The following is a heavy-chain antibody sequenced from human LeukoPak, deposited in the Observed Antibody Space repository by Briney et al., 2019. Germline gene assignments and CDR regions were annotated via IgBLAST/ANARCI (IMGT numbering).Heavy chain of an antibody. CDR3: ARSVVAGPPTGGGLSY. V-gene: IGHV1-2*02. J-gene: IGHJ4*02. CDR2: INPNSGGT. Sequence: GASVKVSCKASGYTFTGYYMHWVRQAPGQGLEWMGWINPNSGGTNYAQKFQGRVTMTRGTSISTAYMELSRLRSDDTAVYYCARSVVAGPPTGGGLSYWGQGTLVTVSS. CDR1: GYTFTGYY. D-gene: IGHD2-2*01.